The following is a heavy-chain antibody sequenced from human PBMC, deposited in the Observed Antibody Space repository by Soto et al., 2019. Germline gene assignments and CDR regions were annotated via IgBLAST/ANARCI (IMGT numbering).Heavy chain of an antibody. CDR2: IYYSGST. D-gene: IGHD5-18*01. J-gene: IGHJ4*02. Sequence: SETLSLTCTVSGGSISSYYWSWIRQPPGKGLEWIGYIYYSGSTNYNPSLKSRVTISVDTSKNQFSLKLSSVTAAGTAVYYCARFMDTAMVIDYWGQGTLVTVSS. V-gene: IGHV4-59*01. CDR3: ARFMDTAMVIDY. CDR1: GGSISSYY.